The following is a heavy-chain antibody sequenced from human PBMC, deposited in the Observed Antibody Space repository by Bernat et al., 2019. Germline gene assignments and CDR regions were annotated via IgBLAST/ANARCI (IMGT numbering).Heavy chain of an antibody. D-gene: IGHD2/OR15-2a*01. CDR3: GGSNPPKAPFKDG. CDR1: GFTFSDYY. V-gene: IGHV3-11*05. CDR2: ISSSSSYP. Sequence: QVQLVESGGGLVKPGGSLRLSCAASGFTFSDYYMSWIRQAPGKGLDWVSYISSSSSYPNYADSWKGRITLSREHAQDLLYPQKNNPRAEEPGGVYWGGSNPPKAPFKDGWGKGTTVTGSS. J-gene: IGHJ6*04.